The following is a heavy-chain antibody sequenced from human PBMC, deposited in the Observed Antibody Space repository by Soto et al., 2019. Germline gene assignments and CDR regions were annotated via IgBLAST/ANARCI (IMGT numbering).Heavy chain of an antibody. CDR3: AGEPKGGPAAGAIEI. CDR2: IFYTGSP. J-gene: IGHJ3*02. D-gene: IGHD6-25*01. Sequence: QVQLQESGPGLVKPSQTLSLTCTVSGGSISSGDYYWTLIRQPPGKGLAWIGFIFYTGSPYYNPHLKRRVAISVDTSKNQFSLTLTSVTAADTAVYFCAGEPKGGPAAGAIEIWGQGTMVTVSS. V-gene: IGHV4-30-4*01. CDR1: GGSISSGDYY.